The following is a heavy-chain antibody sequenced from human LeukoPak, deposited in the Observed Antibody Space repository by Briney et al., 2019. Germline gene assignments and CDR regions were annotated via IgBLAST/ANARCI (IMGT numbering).Heavy chain of an antibody. J-gene: IGHJ3*02. Sequence: GESLKISCQGSGYSFTNYWIGWVRQMPGKGLEWMGIIYPGDSGTRYSPSFQGQVTISADKSISTAYLQWSSLKASDTAMYYCATSSWVPFVVVTAKGAFDIWGQGTMVTVSS. CDR2: IYPGDSGT. CDR3: ATSSWVPFVVVTAKGAFDI. D-gene: IGHD2-21*02. V-gene: IGHV5-51*01. CDR1: GYSFTNYW.